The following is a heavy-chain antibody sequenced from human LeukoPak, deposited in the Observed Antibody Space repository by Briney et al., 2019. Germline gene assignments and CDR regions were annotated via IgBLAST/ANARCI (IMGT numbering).Heavy chain of an antibody. CDR2: ISPYDGDT. D-gene: IGHD2-21*02. Sequence: GASVKVSCKASGYTFAIYGISWVRQAPGQGLEWMAWISPYDGDTNYAQNFEGRVTMTTETSTSTAYMELRSLRSDDTAIHYCARDYCTRGGDCYKEDLFDPWGQGTLVTVSS. V-gene: IGHV1-18*01. CDR3: ARDYCTRGGDCYKEDLFDP. CDR1: GYTFAIYG. J-gene: IGHJ5*02.